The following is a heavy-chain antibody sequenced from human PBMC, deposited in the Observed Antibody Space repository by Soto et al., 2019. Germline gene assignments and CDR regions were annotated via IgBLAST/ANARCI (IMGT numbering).Heavy chain of an antibody. D-gene: IGHD6-13*01. Sequence: ASVKVSCKVSGYYVTAYDINWVRQASGQGLEWMGWMNPINGAAGSARRFQGRVSMTRNTATGTAYLELTSLRSDDTAVYYCGRGPSPRAPAGGTPYYYAMDVWGQGTMVTISS. CDR1: GYYVTAYD. CDR3: GRGPSPRAPAGGTPYYYAMDV. J-gene: IGHJ6*02. CDR2: MNPINGAA. V-gene: IGHV1-8*02.